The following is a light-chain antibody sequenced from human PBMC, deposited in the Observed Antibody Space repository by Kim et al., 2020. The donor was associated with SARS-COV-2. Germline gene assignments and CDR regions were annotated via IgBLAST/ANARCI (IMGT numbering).Light chain of an antibody. CDR3: NSRDSSGNHLWV. CDR1: SLRRYY. V-gene: IGLV3-19*01. Sequence: SSELTQDPAVSVALGQTVRITCQGDSLRRYYASWYQQKPGQAPVLVIYGKNNRPSGIPDRFSGSSSGNTASLTITGAQAEDEAYYYCNSRDSSGNHLWVFGGGTQLTVL. CDR2: GKN. J-gene: IGLJ3*02.